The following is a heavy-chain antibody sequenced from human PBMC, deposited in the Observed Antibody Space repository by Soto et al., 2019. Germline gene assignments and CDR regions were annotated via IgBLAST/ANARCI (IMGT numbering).Heavy chain of an antibody. CDR3: AKDAVYNDGLWLMDH. J-gene: IGHJ4*02. V-gene: IGHV3-23*05. CDR1: GLPHSSFA. CDR2: IYGSGRGI. D-gene: IGHD2-21*01. Sequence: EVQLLESGGGLVQPGGSLRLSCTSSGLPHSSFAMMWVRQAPAKGLECVSGIYGSGRGIEYADSVKGRFTISRDKSKNTVYLQMTDLRADDTAVYYCAKDAVYNDGLWLMDHWGQRTQVTVFS.